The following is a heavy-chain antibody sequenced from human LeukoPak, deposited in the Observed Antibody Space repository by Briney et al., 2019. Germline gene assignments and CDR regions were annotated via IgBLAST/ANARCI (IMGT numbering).Heavy chain of an antibody. J-gene: IGHJ6*03. CDR3: VKDRRDGYYYMDV. CDR1: GFRFDDYT. Sequence: GGSLRLSCAASGFRFDDYTMHWVRQVPGKSLEWVALLSWDSVPIAYGDSVKGRFTISRDNNKNSLYLQMNSLRAEDTALYYCVKDRRDGYYYMDVWGNGTTVTVSS. CDR2: LSWDSVPI. V-gene: IGHV3-43*01. D-gene: IGHD5-24*01.